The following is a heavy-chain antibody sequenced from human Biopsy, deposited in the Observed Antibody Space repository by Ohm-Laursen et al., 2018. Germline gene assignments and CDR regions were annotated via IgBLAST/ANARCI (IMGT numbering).Heavy chain of an antibody. Sequence: TLSLTCVVYGGSFNGYFWSWIRQPSGKGLEWIGDITQSGSTNYSPSLKSRVTISVDTAKKQFSLSLRSVTAADTAVYYCARVPLPGIGAAYQGRFLYGMDVWGQGTTVSVS. CDR2: ITQSGST. D-gene: IGHD6-13*01. CDR1: GGSFNGYF. CDR3: ARVPLPGIGAAYQGRFLYGMDV. J-gene: IGHJ6*02. V-gene: IGHV4-34*01.